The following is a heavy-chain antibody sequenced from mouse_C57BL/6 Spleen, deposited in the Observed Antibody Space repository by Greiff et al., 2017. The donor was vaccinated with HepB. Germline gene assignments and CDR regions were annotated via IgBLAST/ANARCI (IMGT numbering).Heavy chain of an antibody. J-gene: IGHJ1*03. CDR2: INPSNGGT. V-gene: IGHV1-53*01. Sequence: QVHVKQPGTELVKPGASVKLSCKASGYTFTSYWMHWVKQRPGQGLEWIGNINPSNGGTNYNEKFKSKATLTVDKSSSTAYMQLSSLTSEDSAVYYCARREDFYYGGYFDVWGTGTTVTVSS. D-gene: IGHD2-1*01. CDR1: GYTFTSYW. CDR3: ARREDFYYGGYFDV.